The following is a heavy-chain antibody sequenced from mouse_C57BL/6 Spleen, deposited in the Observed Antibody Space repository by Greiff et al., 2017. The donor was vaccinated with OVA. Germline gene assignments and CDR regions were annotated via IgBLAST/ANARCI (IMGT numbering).Heavy chain of an antibody. CDR1: GYTFTSYW. CDR3: ASSAYYYGSSYGGSYWYFDV. Sequence: VQLQQPGAELVRPGSSVKLSCKASGYTFTSYWMHWVKQRPIQGLEWIGNIDPSDSETHYNQKFKDKATLTVDKSSSTAYMQLSSLTSEDSAVYYCASSAYYYGSSYGGSYWYFDVWGTGTTVTVSS. D-gene: IGHD1-1*01. J-gene: IGHJ1*03. V-gene: IGHV1-52*01. CDR2: IDPSDSET.